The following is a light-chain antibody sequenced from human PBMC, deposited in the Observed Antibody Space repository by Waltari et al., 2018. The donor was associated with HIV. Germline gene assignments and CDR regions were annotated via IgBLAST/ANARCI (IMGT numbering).Light chain of an antibody. V-gene: IGLV1-40*01. J-gene: IGLJ1*01. CDR3: QSYDSSLSGGSGV. CDR2: DSN. Sequence: QSVLTQPPSVSGAPGQRVTISCPGRSSNIGAGHAVPWHQQLPGTAPKLLIYDSNNRPSGVPDRFSGSKSGTSASLAITGLQVEDEADYYCQSYDSSLSGGSGVFGTGTKVTVL. CDR1: SSNIGAGHA.